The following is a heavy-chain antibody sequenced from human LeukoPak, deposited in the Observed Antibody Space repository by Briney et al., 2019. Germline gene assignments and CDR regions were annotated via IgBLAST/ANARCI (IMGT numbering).Heavy chain of an antibody. CDR3: ARVPATGTQFDY. Sequence: PGGSLILSCTASRLTFNNYWMHWVRQAPGKGLVWVSRINIDGSSISYADSVKGRFTISRDNAKSTLYLQMNSLRAEDAALYYCARVPATGTQFDYWGQGTLVTASS. V-gene: IGHV3-74*01. CDR1: RLTFNNYW. J-gene: IGHJ4*02. CDR2: INIDGSSI. D-gene: IGHD6-13*01.